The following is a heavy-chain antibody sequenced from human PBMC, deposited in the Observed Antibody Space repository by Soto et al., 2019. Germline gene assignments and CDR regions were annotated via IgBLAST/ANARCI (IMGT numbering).Heavy chain of an antibody. CDR1: GYTFSSYG. D-gene: IGHD4-17*01. J-gene: IGHJ3*02. CDR3: ARAFTVTTVLGAFDI. V-gene: IGHV1-18*01. Sequence: ASVKVSWKASGYTFSSYGISWVRQAPGQGLEWMGWISAYNGNTNYAQKLQGRVTMTTDTSTSTAYMELRSLRSDDTAVYYCARAFTVTTVLGAFDIWGQGTMVTVSS. CDR2: ISAYNGNT.